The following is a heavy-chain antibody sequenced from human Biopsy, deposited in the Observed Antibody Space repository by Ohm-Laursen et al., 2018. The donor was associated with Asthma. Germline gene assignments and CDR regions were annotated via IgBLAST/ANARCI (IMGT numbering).Heavy chain of an antibody. CDR2: IHKNGIG. Sequence: GTLSLTCAVYGGSFSNYYWGWIRQPPGKGLEWVGSIHKNGIGYYKSSLKSRLTISVDTSKNQFSLKVTSVTAADTAVYYCARQKLAAAEGPFDLWGQGTMVTVSS. CDR1: GGSFSNYY. D-gene: IGHD6-13*01. J-gene: IGHJ3*01. V-gene: IGHV4-39*01. CDR3: ARQKLAAAEGPFDL.